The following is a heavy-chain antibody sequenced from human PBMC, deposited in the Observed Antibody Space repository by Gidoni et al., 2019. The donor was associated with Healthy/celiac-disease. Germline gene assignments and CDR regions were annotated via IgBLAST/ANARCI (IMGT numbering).Heavy chain of an antibody. CDR3: ARSPIGFGELLSGMDV. V-gene: IGHV1-69*06. CDR2: IIPIFGTA. J-gene: IGHJ6*02. D-gene: IGHD3-10*01. Sequence: QVQLVQSGAEVKQPGSSVKVSCKASGGTFRSYAISWVRKAPGQGLEWMGGIIPIFGTANYAQKFQGRVTITADKSTSTAYMELSSLRSEDTAVYYCARSPIGFGELLSGMDVWGQGTTVTVSS. CDR1: GGTFRSYA.